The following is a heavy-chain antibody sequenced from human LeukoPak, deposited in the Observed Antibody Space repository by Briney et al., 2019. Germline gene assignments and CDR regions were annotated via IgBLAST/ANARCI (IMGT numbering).Heavy chain of an antibody. CDR2: IYYSGTT. D-gene: IGHD2-2*01. V-gene: IGHV4-61*01. J-gene: IGHJ4*02. Sequence: SETLSLTCTVSGGSVSSGNSYWSWIRQPPGKGLEWIGYIYYSGTTNYNPSLKSRVTLSVDTSKNQFSLKLNSVTAADTAVYYCARVRYCSTNRCYDREFDNWGQGTLVTVSS. CDR3: ARVRYCSTNRCYDREFDN. CDR1: GGSVSSGNSY.